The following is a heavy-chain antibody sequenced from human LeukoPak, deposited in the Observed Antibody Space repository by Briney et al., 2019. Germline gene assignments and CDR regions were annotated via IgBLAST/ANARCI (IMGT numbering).Heavy chain of an antibody. J-gene: IGHJ4*02. CDR2: ISGGGETT. CDR1: GFIFNSYA. V-gene: IGHV3-23*01. CDR3: ARDYADYVGYFFFDY. Sequence: GGSLRLSCAASGFIFNSYAMNWVRQAPGKGLEWVSSISGGGETTYYADSAKGRFTISRDNSQNTLYLQMNSLRAEDTAVYYCARDYADYVGYFFFDYWGQGTLVTVSS. D-gene: IGHD4-17*01.